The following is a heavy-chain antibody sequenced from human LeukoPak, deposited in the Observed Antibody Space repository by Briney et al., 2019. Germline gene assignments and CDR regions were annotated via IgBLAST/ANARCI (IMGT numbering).Heavy chain of an antibody. D-gene: IGHD3-10*01. CDR1: GYTFTGYY. CDR2: INPNSGGT. CDR3: AIRSEKYGSGSYYFDY. V-gene: IGHV1-2*02. J-gene: IGHJ4*02. Sequence: ASVKVSCKASGYTFTGYYMHWVRQAPGQGLEWMGWINPNSGGTNYAQKFQGRVTMTGDTSISTAYMELSRLRSDDTAVYYCAIRSEKYGSGSYYFDYWGQGTLVTVSS.